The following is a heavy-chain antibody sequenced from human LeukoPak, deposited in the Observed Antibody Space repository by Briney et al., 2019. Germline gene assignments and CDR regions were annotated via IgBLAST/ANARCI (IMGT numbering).Heavy chain of an antibody. CDR3: ARLQAAAGRVFDY. CDR2: IYYSGRT. J-gene: IGHJ4*02. Sequence: SETLSLTRTVSGVAISSYYWGWIRPPPGKGLEWIGYIYYSGRTNYNPSLKSRVTISVDTSKNQFSLKRSSVTAADTAVYYCARLQAAAGRVFDYWGQGTLVTVSS. D-gene: IGHD6-13*01. CDR1: GVAISSYY. V-gene: IGHV4-59*01.